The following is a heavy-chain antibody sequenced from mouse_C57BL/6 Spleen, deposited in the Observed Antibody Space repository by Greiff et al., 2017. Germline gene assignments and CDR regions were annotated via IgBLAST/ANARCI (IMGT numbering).Heavy chain of an antibody. CDR3: ARRGVPYGSNAMDY. CDR2: IWSGGST. J-gene: IGHJ4*01. Sequence: QVQLQQPGPGLVQPSQSLSITCTASGFSLTSYGVHWVRQSPGQGLEWLGVIWSGGSTDYNAAFISSLSISKDNSNSQVFFKMNSLQADDTAIYYCARRGVPYGSNAMDYWGQGTSVTVSS. CDR1: GFSLTSYG. D-gene: IGHD1-1*01. V-gene: IGHV2-2*01.